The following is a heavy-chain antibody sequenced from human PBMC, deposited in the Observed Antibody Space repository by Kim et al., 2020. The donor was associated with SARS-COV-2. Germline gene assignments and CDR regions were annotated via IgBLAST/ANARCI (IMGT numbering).Heavy chain of an antibody. J-gene: IGHJ4*02. CDR1: GGSFSGYF. Sequence: SETLSLTCAVSGGSFSGYFWTWIRQSPGKGLEWVGEISHSGGTDYNPSLKSRVTMSFDTSNNHFSLKLTSVTAADTAIYYCAKGRGALFSTVRRVHHLDDWGQGTLVTVSS. CDR3: AKGRGALFSTVRRVHHLDD. CDR2: ISHSGGT. V-gene: IGHV4-34*01. D-gene: IGHD3-10*01.